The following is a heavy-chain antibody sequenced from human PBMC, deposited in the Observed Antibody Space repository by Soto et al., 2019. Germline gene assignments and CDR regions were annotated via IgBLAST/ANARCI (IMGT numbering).Heavy chain of an antibody. Sequence: EVQLLESGGGLVQPGGSLRLSCTASGFTFSTYAMSWVRQAPGKGLEWVSPISDSGSTYYAGSVKGRFTISSDNSKNTLYLEMNSLRAEDTAVYYCAKDKGGRYCSRTSCLYSFDYWGQGTLVTVSS. CDR1: GFTFSTYA. V-gene: IGHV3-23*01. D-gene: IGHD2-2*01. CDR2: ISDSGST. CDR3: AKDKGGRYCSRTSCLYSFDY. J-gene: IGHJ4*02.